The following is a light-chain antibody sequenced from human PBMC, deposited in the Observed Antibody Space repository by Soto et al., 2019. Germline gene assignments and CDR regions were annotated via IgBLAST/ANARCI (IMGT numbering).Light chain of an antibody. Sequence: EIVMTQSPATLSVSPGERATLSCRASQSVSSVFPRPHQNLAWFQQKPGQTPRLLIYGGSTRATGVPARFSGSGSGTEFTLTISSLQSEDFAVYYCQQYNNWPWTFGQGTKVEIK. CDR1: QSVSSVFPRPHQN. CDR3: QQYNNWPWT. V-gene: IGKV3-15*01. CDR2: GGS. J-gene: IGKJ1*01.